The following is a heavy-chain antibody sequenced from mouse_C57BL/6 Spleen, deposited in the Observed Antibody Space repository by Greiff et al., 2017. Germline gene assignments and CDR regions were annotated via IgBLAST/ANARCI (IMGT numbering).Heavy chain of an antibody. CDR3: AKHDSSGPWFAY. Sequence: VQVVESGPGLVAPSQSLSITCTVSGFSLTSSGVDWVRQPPGKGLEWLGVLWGGGGTTYNSALLSRLRVSKDKSKSQVFLKRNSRQTDDTAMDYCAKHDSSGPWFAYWGQGTLVTVSA. J-gene: IGHJ3*01. D-gene: IGHD3-2*02. CDR1: GFSLTSSG. V-gene: IGHV2-9*01. CDR2: LWGGGGT.